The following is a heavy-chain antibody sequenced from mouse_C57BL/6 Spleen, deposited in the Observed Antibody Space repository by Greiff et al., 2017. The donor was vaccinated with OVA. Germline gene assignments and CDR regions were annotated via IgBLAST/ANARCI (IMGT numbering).Heavy chain of an antibody. Sequence: VQLQQSGPELVKPGASVKISCKASGYSFTSYYIHWVKQRPGQGLEWIGWIYPGSGNTKYNEKFKGKATLPAATSSSTAYMQLSSLTSADSAVYYCARGGNAMDYWGQGTSVTVSS. CDR1: GYSFTSYY. CDR2: IYPGSGNT. CDR3: ARGGNAMDY. J-gene: IGHJ4*01. V-gene: IGHV1-66*01.